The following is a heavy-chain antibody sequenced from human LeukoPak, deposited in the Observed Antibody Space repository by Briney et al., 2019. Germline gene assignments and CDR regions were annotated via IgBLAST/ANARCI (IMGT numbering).Heavy chain of an antibody. D-gene: IGHD3-10*01. CDR2: ISGSGGST. V-gene: IGHV3-23*01. CDR3: AKGTGGGSGSYHDY. Sequence: GGSLRLSCADSGFTFSSYAMSWVRQAPGKGLEWVSAISGSGGSTYYADSVKGRFTISRDNSKNTLYLQMNSLRAEDTAVYYCAKGTGGGSGSYHDYWGQGTLVTVSS. J-gene: IGHJ4*02. CDR1: GFTFSSYA.